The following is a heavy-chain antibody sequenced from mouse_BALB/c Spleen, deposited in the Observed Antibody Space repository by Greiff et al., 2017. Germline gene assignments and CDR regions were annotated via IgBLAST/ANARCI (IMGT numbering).Heavy chain of an antibody. CDR3: ARYDGYYYFDY. Sequence: VQLQQSGPELVKPGASVKISCKASGYAFSSSWMNWVKQRPGQGLEWIGRIYPGDGDTNYNGKFKGKATLTADKSSSTAYMQLSSLTSVDSAVYFCARYDGYYYFDYWGQGTTLTVSS. CDR1: GYAFSSSW. D-gene: IGHD2-3*01. J-gene: IGHJ2*01. V-gene: IGHV1-82*01. CDR2: IYPGDGDT.